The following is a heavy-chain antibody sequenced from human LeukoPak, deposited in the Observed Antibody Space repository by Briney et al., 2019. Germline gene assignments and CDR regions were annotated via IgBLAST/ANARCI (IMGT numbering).Heavy chain of an antibody. Sequence: PGGSLRLSCAASGFTFSSHWMTWVRQAPGKGLEWVGRIRSNSDGGTIDYAAPVKGRFTLSRDDSKTTLYLQMNSLQTEDTAVYYCATDFYDSTWGQGTLVTVSS. CDR2: IRSNSDGGTI. CDR1: GFTFSSHW. J-gene: IGHJ5*02. CDR3: ATDFYDST. V-gene: IGHV3-15*01. D-gene: IGHD3-22*01.